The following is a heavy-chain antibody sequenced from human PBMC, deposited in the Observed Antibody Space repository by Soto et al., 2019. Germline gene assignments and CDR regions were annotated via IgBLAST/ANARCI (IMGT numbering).Heavy chain of an antibody. D-gene: IGHD6-19*01. V-gene: IGHV3-23*01. J-gene: IGHJ4*02. CDR2: MSGSGGST. CDR3: AKEEFGWYFNS. Sequence: GGSLSLSCAASGFTFSIYAMSWVRQAPGKGLEWVSSMSGSGGSTYHADYVKGRFSISRDNSKNTLYLQMNSLRVEDTAVYYCAKEEFGWYFNSWGQGTLVTVSS. CDR1: GFTFSIYA.